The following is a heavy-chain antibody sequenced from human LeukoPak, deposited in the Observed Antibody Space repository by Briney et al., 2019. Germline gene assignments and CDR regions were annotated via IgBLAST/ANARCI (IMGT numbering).Heavy chain of an antibody. J-gene: IGHJ6*03. V-gene: IGHV1-69*05. CDR2: IIPIFGTA. CDR1: GGTFSSYA. Sequence: ASVKVSCKASGGTFSSYAISWVRQAPGQGLEWMGRIIPIFGTANYAQKFQGRVTITTDESTSTAYMELSSLRSEDTAVYYCTRDRMVRGYYYYMDVWGKGTTVTVSS. D-gene: IGHD3-10*01. CDR3: TRDRMVRGYYYYMDV.